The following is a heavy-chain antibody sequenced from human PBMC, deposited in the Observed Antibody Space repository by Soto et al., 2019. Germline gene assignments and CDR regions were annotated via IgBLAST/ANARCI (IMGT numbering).Heavy chain of an antibody. V-gene: IGHV1-2*02. J-gene: IGHJ5*02. CDR1: GYIFSGYY. CDR3: ARDLSWSSLNGGRVSGWFDP. D-gene: IGHD2-8*01. Sequence: QVHLVQSGAEVKKPGASVKVSCKASGYIFSGYYMHWVRQAPGQGLQWMGWINPNSGGTNYAQSFQGRVTMTRDPSISTVYMELTRLRSDDTAVYYCARDLSWSSLNGGRVSGWFDPWGQGMLVIVSS. CDR2: INPNSGGT.